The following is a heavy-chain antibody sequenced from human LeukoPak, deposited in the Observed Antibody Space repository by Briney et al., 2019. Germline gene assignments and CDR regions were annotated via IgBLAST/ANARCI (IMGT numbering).Heavy chain of an antibody. Sequence: GESLKISCKGSGYRFTSYWIGWMRQMPGKGLEWMGIIYPGDSDTRYSPSFQGQVTISADKSISTAYLQWSSLKASDTAMYYCARHVEVLRFLEWSPAHPFDPWGQGTLVTVSS. CDR2: IYPGDSDT. D-gene: IGHD3-3*01. J-gene: IGHJ5*02. V-gene: IGHV5-51*01. CDR3: ARHVEVLRFLEWSPAHPFDP. CDR1: GYRFTSYW.